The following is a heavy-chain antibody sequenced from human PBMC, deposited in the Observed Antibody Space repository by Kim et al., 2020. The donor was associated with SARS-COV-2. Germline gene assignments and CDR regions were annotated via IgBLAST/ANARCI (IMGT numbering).Heavy chain of an antibody. V-gene: IGHV1-58*01. CDR1: GFTFTSSA. J-gene: IGHJ6*02. CDR2: IVVGSGNT. Sequence: SVKVSCKASGFTFTSSAVQWVRQARGQRLEWIGWIVVGSGNTNYAQKFQERVTITRDMSTSTAYMELSSLRSEDTAVYYCAADKAVAGTVRVRAWSGMDVWGQGTTVTVSS. D-gene: IGHD6-19*01. CDR3: AADKAVAGTVRVRAWSGMDV.